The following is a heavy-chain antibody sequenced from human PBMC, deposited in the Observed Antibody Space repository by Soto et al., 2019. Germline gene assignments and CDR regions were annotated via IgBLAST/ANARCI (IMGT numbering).Heavy chain of an antibody. V-gene: IGHV1-18*01. CDR1: GYTFTTYG. Sequence: QVHLVQSGAEVKKPGASVKVSCKASGYTFTTYGMAWLRQAPGQGLEWMGWISAYNANTDYAQRLQGRVTMTTDTSTSTAHMELSSLRSDDTAVYYCARGRYLDYWGQGTLVTVSS. J-gene: IGHJ4*02. D-gene: IGHD1-26*01. CDR2: ISAYNANT. CDR3: ARGRYLDY.